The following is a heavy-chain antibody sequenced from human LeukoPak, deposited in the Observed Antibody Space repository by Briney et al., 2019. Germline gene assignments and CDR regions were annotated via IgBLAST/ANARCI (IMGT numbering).Heavy chain of an antibody. CDR1: GGSISSYY. D-gene: IGHD3-10*01. V-gene: IGHV4-59*01. Sequence: PSETLSLTCTVSGGSISSYYWSWIRQPPGKGLEWIGYIYYSGSTNYNPSLKSRVTISVDTSKNQFSLKLSSVTAADTAVYYCARSGGLWFGELLESPADYWGQGTLVTVSS. CDR2: IYYSGST. CDR3: ARSGGLWFGELLESPADY. J-gene: IGHJ4*02.